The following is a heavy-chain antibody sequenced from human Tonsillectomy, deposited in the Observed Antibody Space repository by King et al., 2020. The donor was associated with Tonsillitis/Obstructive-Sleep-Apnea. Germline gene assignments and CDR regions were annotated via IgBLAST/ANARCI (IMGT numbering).Heavy chain of an antibody. D-gene: IGHD2-2*01. CDR3: ARGCGDCSSWGYYYYYMDV. Sequence: VQLQQWGAGLLKPSETLSLTCAVYGGSFSGYYWSWIRQPPGKGLEWIGEINHSGSTNYNPSLKSRVTISVDTSKNQFSLKLSSVTAADTAVYYCARGCGDCSSWGYYYYYMDVWGKGTTVTVSS. V-gene: IGHV4-34*01. J-gene: IGHJ6*03. CDR2: INHSGST. CDR1: GGSFSGYY.